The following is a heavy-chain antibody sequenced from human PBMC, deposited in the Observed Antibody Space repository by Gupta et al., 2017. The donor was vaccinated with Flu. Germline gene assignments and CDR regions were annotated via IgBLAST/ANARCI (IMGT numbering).Heavy chain of an antibody. Sequence: GKGLEWVANMKKDGSEKNYVDAVKGRFIIARDNAKNSLYLQRSSLRAEDTAVYYCARDGALCESTLYGYLDLWGRGTLVSVSS. V-gene: IGHV3-7*01. CDR3: ARDGALCESTLYGYLDL. D-gene: IGHD2-15*01. CDR2: MKKDGSEK. J-gene: IGHJ2*01.